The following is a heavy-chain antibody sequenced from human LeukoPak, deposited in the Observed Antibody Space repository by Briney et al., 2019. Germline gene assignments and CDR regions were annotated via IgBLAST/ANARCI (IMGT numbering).Heavy chain of an antibody. V-gene: IGHV1-69*06. Sequence: SVKVSCKASGGTLSSYAISWVRQAPGQGLEGMGGIIPIFGTANYAQKFQGRVTITADKSTSTAYMELSSLRSEDTAVYYCARAPRVRGVIHYYYGMDVWGKGTTVTVSS. CDR1: GGTLSSYA. CDR3: ARAPRVRGVIHYYYGMDV. D-gene: IGHD3-10*01. J-gene: IGHJ6*04. CDR2: IIPIFGTA.